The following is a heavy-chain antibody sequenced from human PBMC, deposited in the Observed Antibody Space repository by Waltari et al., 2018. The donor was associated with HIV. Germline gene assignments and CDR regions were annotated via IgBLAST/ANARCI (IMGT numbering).Heavy chain of an antibody. V-gene: IGHV3-7*01. D-gene: IGHD2-15*01. Sequence: EVQLVESGGGLVQPGGSLRLSCVASGFSFSSFWMTWVRQAPGKGLEWVANIKQDGSEKKYVDSVKGRFTISRDNTKNSLFLQMNSVRPEDTALYYCAREGGDTAILLAASWFDSWGQGTLVTVSS. J-gene: IGHJ5*01. CDR1: GFSFSSFW. CDR3: AREGGDTAILLAASWFDS. CDR2: IKQDGSEK.